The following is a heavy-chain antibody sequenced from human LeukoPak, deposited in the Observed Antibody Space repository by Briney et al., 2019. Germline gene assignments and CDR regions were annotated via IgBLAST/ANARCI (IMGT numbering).Heavy chain of an antibody. CDR1: GGSFSGYY. CDR3: ARDLGTPNDY. J-gene: IGHJ4*02. V-gene: IGHV4-34*01. CDR2: INHSGST. Sequence: PSETLSLTCAVYGGSFSGYYWSWIRQPPGKGLEWIGEINHSGSTNYNPSLKSRVTISVDTSKNQFSLELSSVTAADTAVYYCARDLGTPNDYWGQGTLVTVSS.